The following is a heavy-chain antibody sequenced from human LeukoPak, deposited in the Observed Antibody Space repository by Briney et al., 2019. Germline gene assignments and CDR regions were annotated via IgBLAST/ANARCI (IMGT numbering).Heavy chain of an antibody. CDR2: INPNSGGT. CDR1: GYTFTGYY. V-gene: IGHV1-2*02. CDR3: ARDRAVAVRGYFDY. D-gene: IGHD6-19*01. J-gene: IGHJ4*02. Sequence: ASVKVSCKASGYTFTGYYMHWVRHTPGQGLEWMGWINPNSGGTNYAQKFQGRVTMTRDTSISTAYMELSRLRSDGTAVYYCARDRAVAVRGYFDYWGQGTLVTVSS.